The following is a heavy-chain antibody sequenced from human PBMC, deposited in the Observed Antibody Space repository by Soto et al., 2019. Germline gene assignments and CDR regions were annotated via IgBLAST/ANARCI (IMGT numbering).Heavy chain of an antibody. V-gene: IGHV1-18*01. Sequence: QVQLVQSGAEVKKPGASVKVSCKASGYTFTSYGISWVRQAPGQGLEWMGWISAYNGNTNHAQKLQGRVTMTTDTSTSTAYMELRSLRSDDTAVYYCARSPLITMIVVVNYYFDYWGQGTLVTVSS. CDR2: ISAYNGNT. CDR3: ARSPLITMIVVVNYYFDY. D-gene: IGHD3-22*01. CDR1: GYTFTSYG. J-gene: IGHJ4*02.